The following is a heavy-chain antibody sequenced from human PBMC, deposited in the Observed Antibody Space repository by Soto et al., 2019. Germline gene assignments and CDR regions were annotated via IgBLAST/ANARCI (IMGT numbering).Heavy chain of an antibody. CDR2: IYYSGST. J-gene: IGHJ5*02. V-gene: IGHV4-31*03. Sequence: NPSETLSLTCTVSGGSISSGGYYWSWIRQHPGKGLEWIGYIYYSGSTYYNPSLKSRVTISVDTSKNQFSLKLSSVTAADTAVYYCARDVCSSTSCPNWFDPWGQGTLVTVSS. CDR3: ARDVCSSTSCPNWFDP. D-gene: IGHD2-2*01. CDR1: GGSISSGGYY.